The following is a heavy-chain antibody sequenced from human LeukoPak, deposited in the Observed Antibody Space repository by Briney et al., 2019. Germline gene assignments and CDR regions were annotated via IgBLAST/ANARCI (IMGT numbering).Heavy chain of an antibody. J-gene: IGHJ4*02. CDR2: MTSGGST. D-gene: IGHD2-8*01. CDR1: GFTFSSYA. Sequence: GGSLRLSCAASGFTFSSYAMSWVRQAPGMGLEWVSAMTSGGSTYYADSVKGRFTISRDNSKNTLYLQMNNLRVEDTAVYYCAKDQWDYWGQGTLVTVSS. CDR3: AKDQWDY. V-gene: IGHV3-23*01.